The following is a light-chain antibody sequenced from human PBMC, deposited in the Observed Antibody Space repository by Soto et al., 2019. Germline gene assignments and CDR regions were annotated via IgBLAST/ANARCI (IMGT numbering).Light chain of an antibody. CDR1: QSVSIN. Sequence: EIVMTQSPATLSVSPGERATLSCRASQSVSINLAWYQQKPCQAPRLLIYGASTRATDIPDRFSGSGSGTEFTLTISRLESEDFAVYYCQQYNSWPRTFGQGTRPQN. CDR3: QQYNSWPRT. CDR2: GAS. J-gene: IGKJ5*01. V-gene: IGKV3-15*01.